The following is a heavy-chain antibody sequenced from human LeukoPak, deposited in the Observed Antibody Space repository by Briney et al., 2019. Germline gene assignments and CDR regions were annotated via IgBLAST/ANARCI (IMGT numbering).Heavy chain of an antibody. CDR1: GFNFRRYW. D-gene: IGHD2-15*01. CDR3: YCAVEDY. CDR2: IKQDGSEK. Sequence: GGSLRLSCATSGFNFRRYWMSWVRQAPGKGLEWVANIKQDGSEKNYLGSVKGRFTISRDNTKNSLYLEMNSLRAEDTAVYYCYCAVEDYWGQGTLVTDSS. V-gene: IGHV3-7*01. J-gene: IGHJ4*02.